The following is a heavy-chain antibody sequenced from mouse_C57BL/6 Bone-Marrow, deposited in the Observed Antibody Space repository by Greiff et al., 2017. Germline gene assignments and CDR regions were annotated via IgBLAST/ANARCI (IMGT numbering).Heavy chain of an antibody. J-gene: IGHJ1*03. CDR1: GYTFTSYW. CDR3: ARWTAQATIWYFDD. D-gene: IGHD3-2*02. CDR2: IDPSDSYT. Sequence: VQLQQPGAELVMPGASVKLSCKASGYTFTSYWMHWVKQRPGQGLEWIGDIDPSDSYTNYNQKFKGKSTLTVDKSSSTAYMQLSSLTSEDSAVYYCARWTAQATIWYFDDWGTGTTVTVSS. V-gene: IGHV1-69*01.